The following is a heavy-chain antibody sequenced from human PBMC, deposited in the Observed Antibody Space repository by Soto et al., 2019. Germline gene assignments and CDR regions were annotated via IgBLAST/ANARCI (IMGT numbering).Heavy chain of an antibody. CDR2: INHAGST. CDR1: GGSFSGYY. V-gene: IGHV4-34*09. D-gene: IGHD2-8*01. Sequence: PSETLSLTCAVYGGSFSGYYWSWIRQLPGKGLEWIGDINHAGSTYYNPSLKSRITISVDTSQNQFSLKLNSVTAADTAVYFCAGKPNALSYFDYWGQGALVTVSS. CDR3: AGKPNALSYFDY. J-gene: IGHJ4*02.